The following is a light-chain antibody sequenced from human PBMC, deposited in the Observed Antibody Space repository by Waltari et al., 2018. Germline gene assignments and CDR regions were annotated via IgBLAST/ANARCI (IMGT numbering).Light chain of an antibody. CDR2: GAI. J-gene: IGKJ2*01. Sequence: EIVLPQSPGTLSLSPGESAALSCRASQSVSSNYLAWYQQKPVQAPRLLIFGAISRATGIPDRFRGRGSGTDFTLTISGLEPEDFAVYYCQQYARSPITFGQGTKLEMK. CDR3: QQYARSPIT. V-gene: IGKV3-20*01. CDR1: QSVSSNY.